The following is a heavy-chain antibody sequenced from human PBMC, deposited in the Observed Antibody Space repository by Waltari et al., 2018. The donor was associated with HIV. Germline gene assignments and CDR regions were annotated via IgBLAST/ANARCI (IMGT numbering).Heavy chain of an antibody. CDR1: GGSLSRGSYS. V-gene: IGHV4-61*02. J-gene: IGHJ3*02. CDR2: IYTSGST. D-gene: IGHD5-18*01. CDR3: ARRGIQLWFYAFDI. Sequence: QVQLQESGPGLVKPSQTLSLTCTVSGGSLSRGSYSWRWTRQPAGKGLEWIGRIYTSGSTNYNPSLKSRVTISVDTSKNQFSLKLSSVTAADTAVYYCARRGIQLWFYAFDIWGQGTMVTVSS.